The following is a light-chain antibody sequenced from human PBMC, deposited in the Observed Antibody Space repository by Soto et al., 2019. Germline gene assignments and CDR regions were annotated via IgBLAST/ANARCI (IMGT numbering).Light chain of an antibody. CDR1: QGVTTN. J-gene: IGKJ4*01. CDR2: DVS. V-gene: IGKV3D-11*03. Sequence: EIIMTRSAGGLSVALGESATLSYKAAQGVTTNFAWYQQKSGQSPRLLIYDVSNRATGVPARFSGSGSETDFITTISRLEPDDFAVYSCQPRSNGITFGGGTKVDIK. CDR3: QPRSNGIT.